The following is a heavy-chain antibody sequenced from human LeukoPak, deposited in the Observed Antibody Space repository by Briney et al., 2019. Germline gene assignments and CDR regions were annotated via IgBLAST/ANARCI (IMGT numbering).Heavy chain of an antibody. CDR2: INPNSGGT. D-gene: IGHD3-9*01. CDR1: GYTFTGYY. CDR3: ARAIPVVLRYFDWSANY. Sequence: ASVKVSCKASGYTFTGYYMHWVRQAPGQGLEWMGWINPNSGGTNYAQKFQGRVTMTRDTSISTAYMELSRLRSDDTAVYYCARAIPVVLRYFDWSANYWGQGTLVTVSS. J-gene: IGHJ4*02. V-gene: IGHV1-2*02.